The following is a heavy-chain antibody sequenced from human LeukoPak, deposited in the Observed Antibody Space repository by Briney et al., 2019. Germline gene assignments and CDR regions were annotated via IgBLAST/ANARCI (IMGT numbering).Heavy chain of an antibody. Sequence: ASVKVSCKASGYTFTGYYMHWVRQAPGQGLEWMGWINPNSGGTNFAQKIQGRVTMTRDTSLSTAYMELRGLTSDDTAVYYCARDTAMSSRYFDLWGRGTLVTVSS. J-gene: IGHJ2*01. CDR2: INPNSGGT. CDR1: GYTFTGYY. D-gene: IGHD5-18*01. CDR3: ARDTAMSSRYFDL. V-gene: IGHV1-2*02.